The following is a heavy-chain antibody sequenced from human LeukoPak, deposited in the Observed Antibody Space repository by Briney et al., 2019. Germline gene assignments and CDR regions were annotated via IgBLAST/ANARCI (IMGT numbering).Heavy chain of an antibody. Sequence: PGGSLRLSCAASGFTVSSNYMSWVRQAPGKGLEWVSVIYSGGSTYYADSVKGRFTISRDNSKNTLYLQMNSLRAEDTAVYYCAKSDGRLEVVVAASDWGQGTLVTVSS. CDR2: IYSGGST. CDR3: AKSDGRLEVVVAASD. D-gene: IGHD2-15*01. V-gene: IGHV3-66*01. J-gene: IGHJ4*02. CDR1: GFTVSSNY.